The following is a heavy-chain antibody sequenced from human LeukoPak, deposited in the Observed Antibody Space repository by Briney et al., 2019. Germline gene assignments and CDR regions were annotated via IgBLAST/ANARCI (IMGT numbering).Heavy chain of an antibody. Sequence: TSETLSLTCTVSGGSISSYYWSWIRQPPGKGLEWIGYIYYSGSTNYNPSLKSRVTISVDTSKNQFSLKLSSVTAADTAVYYCARDRYCSGGSCYGYGMDVWGQGTTVTVSS. D-gene: IGHD2-15*01. CDR1: GGSISSYY. CDR2: IYYSGST. J-gene: IGHJ6*02. V-gene: IGHV4-59*12. CDR3: ARDRYCSGGSCYGYGMDV.